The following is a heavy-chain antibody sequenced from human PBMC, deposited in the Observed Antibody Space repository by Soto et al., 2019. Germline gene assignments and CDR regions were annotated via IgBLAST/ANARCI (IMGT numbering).Heavy chain of an antibody. Sequence: QVQLQESGPGLVKPSQTLSLTCTVSGGSISSGDYYWSWIRQPPGKGMEWIGYIYYSGSTYYNPSLKSRVTISVDTSKNQFSLKLSSVTAADTAVYYCARNDYGDQKPPFPDYWGQGTLVTVSS. CDR1: GGSISSGDYY. CDR3: ARNDYGDQKPPFPDY. D-gene: IGHD4-17*01. J-gene: IGHJ4*02. V-gene: IGHV4-30-4*01. CDR2: IYYSGST.